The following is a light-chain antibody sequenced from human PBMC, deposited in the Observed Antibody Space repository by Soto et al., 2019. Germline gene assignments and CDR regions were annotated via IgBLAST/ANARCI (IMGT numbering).Light chain of an antibody. CDR3: QQTSSAPFT. J-gene: IGKJ3*01. CDR1: QNINTY. Sequence: DIQMTQSPYSLSAAVGDRVTITCRASQNINTYLNWYQQKPGKAPKLLIFDAASLQSGVPSRSSGSGSRTDFTLTITSLQPEDFATYYCQQTSSAPFTFGPGTRWIS. V-gene: IGKV1-39*01. CDR2: DAA.